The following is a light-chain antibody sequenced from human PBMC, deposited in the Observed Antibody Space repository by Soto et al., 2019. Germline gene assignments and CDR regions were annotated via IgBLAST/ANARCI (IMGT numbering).Light chain of an antibody. CDR2: GAS. CDR3: QQYGSSPPIT. J-gene: IGKJ5*01. Sequence: EIVLTQSPGTLSLSPGERATLSCRASQSVSNNYLAWYQQKPGQAPRLLIYGASSRATGIPDRFTGSGSGTDFTLTIARLEPADYAVYYCQQYGSSPPITFGQGTRLESK. V-gene: IGKV3-20*01. CDR1: QSVSNNY.